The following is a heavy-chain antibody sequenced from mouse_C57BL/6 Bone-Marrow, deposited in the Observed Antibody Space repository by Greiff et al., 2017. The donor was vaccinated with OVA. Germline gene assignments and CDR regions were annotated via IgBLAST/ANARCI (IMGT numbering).Heavy chain of an antibody. CDR3: ARTDYGSSYWYFDV. CDR2: IWSGGST. Sequence: VQLQQSGPGLVQPSQSLSITCTVSGFSLTSYGVHWVRQSPGKGLEWLGVIWSGGSTDYNAAFISRLSISKDNSKRQVFFKMNSLQADDTAIDYCARTDYGSSYWYFDVWGTGTTVTVSS. CDR1: GFSLTSYG. D-gene: IGHD1-1*01. V-gene: IGHV2-2*01. J-gene: IGHJ1*03.